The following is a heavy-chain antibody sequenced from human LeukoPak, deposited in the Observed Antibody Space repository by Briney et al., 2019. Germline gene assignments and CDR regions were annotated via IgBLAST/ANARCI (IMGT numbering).Heavy chain of an antibody. CDR1: GFTVRSNY. V-gene: IGHV3-66*01. Sequence: PGGSLTLSCAASGFTVRSNYMSWVRPAPCKGLEWVSVIYSGGSTYYADSVQGRFTISRDNSKNTLYLQVNSLRGEDTAVYYCARDSRRILPSDWGQGTLVTVSS. CDR2: IYSGGST. D-gene: IGHD2-15*01. CDR3: ARDSRRILPSD. J-gene: IGHJ4*02.